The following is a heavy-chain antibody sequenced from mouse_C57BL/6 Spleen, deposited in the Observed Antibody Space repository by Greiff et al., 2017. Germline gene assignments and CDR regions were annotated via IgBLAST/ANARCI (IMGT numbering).Heavy chain of an antibody. J-gene: IGHJ1*03. Sequence: VQLQQSGPELVKPGDSVKISCKASGYSFTGYFMNWVMQSHGKSLEWIGRINPYNGDTFYNQKFKGKATLTVDKSSSTAHMELRSLTPEYFAVYYYARQYYGSSHWYFDVWGTGTTVTVSS. V-gene: IGHV1-20*01. CDR2: INPYNGDT. D-gene: IGHD1-1*01. CDR1: GYSFTGYF. CDR3: ARQYYGSSHWYFDV.